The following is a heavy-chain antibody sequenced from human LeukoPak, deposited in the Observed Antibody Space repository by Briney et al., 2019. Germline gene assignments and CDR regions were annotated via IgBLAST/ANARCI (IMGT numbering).Heavy chain of an antibody. CDR3: ARIVLTPPYGMDV. J-gene: IGHJ6*02. CDR1: RFTFSSYS. V-gene: IGHV3-21*01. Sequence: GGSLRLSCVASRFTFSSYSTTWVRRAPGTGLEWVSSISFGGGHIFYTDSMKGRFTIFRDDSKNSPYLEMNSLRAEDTAVYFCARIVLTPPYGMDVWGQGTTVTVSS. CDR2: ISFGGGHI. D-gene: IGHD2/OR15-2a*01.